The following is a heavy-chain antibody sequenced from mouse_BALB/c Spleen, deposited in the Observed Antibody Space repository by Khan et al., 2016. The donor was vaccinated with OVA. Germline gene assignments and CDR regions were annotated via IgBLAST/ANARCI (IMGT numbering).Heavy chain of an antibody. Sequence: EVQLVESGGGLVKPGGSLKLSCAASGFTFSSYAMSWVRQTPEKRLEWVASISSGGSTYYPDSVKGRFTISRDNARNILYLQMSSLRSEDTAMYYCARGYGNFVNPHYDMDYWGQGTSVTGSS. D-gene: IGHD2-1*01. CDR2: ISSGGST. CDR3: ARGYGNFVNPHYDMDY. CDR1: GFTFSSYA. J-gene: IGHJ4*01. V-gene: IGHV5-6-5*01.